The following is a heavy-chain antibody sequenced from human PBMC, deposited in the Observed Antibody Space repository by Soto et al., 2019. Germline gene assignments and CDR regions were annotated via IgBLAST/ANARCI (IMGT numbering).Heavy chain of an antibody. CDR2: IWYDGSNK. CDR3: AIDGYYDSSGYDY. V-gene: IGHV3-33*01. D-gene: IGHD3-22*01. CDR1: GFTFSSYG. Sequence: GGSLRLSCAASGFTFSSYGMHWVRQAPGKGLEWVAVIWYDGSNKYYADSVKGRFTISRDNSKNTLYLQMNSLRAEDTAVYYCAIDGYYDSSGYDYWGQGTLVTVSS. J-gene: IGHJ4*02.